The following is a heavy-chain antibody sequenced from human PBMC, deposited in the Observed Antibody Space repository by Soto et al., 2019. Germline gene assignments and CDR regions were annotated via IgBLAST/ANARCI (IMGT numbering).Heavy chain of an antibody. Sequence: PGGSLRLSCAASGFTFSSYSMNWVRQAPGKGLEWVSSISGSGGTTYYADSMKGRFTISRDNSKNTLYLQMNSLRAEDTAIYYCVKVWNYGGRDWFDPWGQGTLVTVSS. D-gene: IGHD4-17*01. CDR3: VKVWNYGGRDWFDP. V-gene: IGHV3-23*01. J-gene: IGHJ5*02. CDR1: GFTFSSYS. CDR2: ISGSGGTT.